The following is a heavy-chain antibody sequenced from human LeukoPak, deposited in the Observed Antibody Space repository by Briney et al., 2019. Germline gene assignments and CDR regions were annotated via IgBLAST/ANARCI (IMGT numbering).Heavy chain of an antibody. CDR2: ISDDGRNK. D-gene: IGHD4-17*01. Sequence: GGSLRLSCAASGFSFLSYGIHWVRQAPGKGLEGVGVISDDGRNKKYADSVKGRFTTSRGNSKHTLYLQMNSLRDEDTAVYYCAKRPSDYGDYVAYFDYWGQGTLVTVSS. CDR1: GFSFLSYG. V-gene: IGHV3-30*18. J-gene: IGHJ4*02. CDR3: AKRPSDYGDYVAYFDY.